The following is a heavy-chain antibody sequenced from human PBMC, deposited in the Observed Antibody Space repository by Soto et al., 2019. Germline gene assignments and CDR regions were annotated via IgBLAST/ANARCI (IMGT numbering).Heavy chain of an antibody. CDR2: LSSDGFGA. Sequence: GSLRLSCAASDFSLSPYWMHWVRQVPGRGLEWVARLSSDGFGAAYADSVKGRFFISRDIARNTLSLQMNSLRADDTAVYYCARDLGGPDYWGRGTSVTVSS. D-gene: IGHD3-16*01. CDR1: DFSLSPYW. J-gene: IGHJ4*02. CDR3: ARDLGGPDY. V-gene: IGHV3-74*03.